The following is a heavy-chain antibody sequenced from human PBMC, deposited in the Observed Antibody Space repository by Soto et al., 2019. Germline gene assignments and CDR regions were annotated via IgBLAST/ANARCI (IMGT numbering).Heavy chain of an antibody. D-gene: IGHD3-16*01. CDR2: IYHSGST. J-gene: IGHJ6*02. V-gene: IGHV4-4*02. CDR3: ARGSYDYVWGSFHYYGMDV. CDR1: GGSISSSNW. Sequence: PSETLSLTCAVPGGSISSSNWWSWVRQPPGKGLEWIGEIYHSGSTNYNPSLKSRVTISVDKSKNQFSLKLSSVTAADTAVYYCARGSYDYVWGSFHYYGMDVWGQGTTVTVSS.